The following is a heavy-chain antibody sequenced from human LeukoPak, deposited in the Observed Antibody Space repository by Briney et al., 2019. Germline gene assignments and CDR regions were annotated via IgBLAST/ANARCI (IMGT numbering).Heavy chain of an antibody. CDR1: GFTFSSYG. V-gene: IGHV3-30*02. D-gene: IGHD4-11*01. Sequence: GGSLRLSCAASGFTFSSYGMHWVRQAPGKGLEWVAFIRYDGSNKYYADSVKGRFTISRDNSKNTLFLQMNSLRGEDTTVYYCAKDEGYGNYGPLDSWGQGTLVTVSS. CDR2: IRYDGSNK. J-gene: IGHJ4*02. CDR3: AKDEGYGNYGPLDS.